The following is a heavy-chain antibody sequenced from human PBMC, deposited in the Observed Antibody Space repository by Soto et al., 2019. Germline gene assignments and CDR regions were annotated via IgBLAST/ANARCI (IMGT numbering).Heavy chain of an antibody. J-gene: IGHJ6*02. V-gene: IGHV3-33*01. CDR1: GFTLSNYG. CDR2: IWYDGSNK. CDR3: ARDRAGVDV. Sequence: QVQLVEAGGGVVQPGRSRRLSCAASGFTLSNYGMHWVRQTPGKGLEWVVVIWYDGSNKYYADSVKGRFTVSRDSSKNTLYLQMNSLRAEDTAVYYCARDRAGVDVWGQGTTVTVSS.